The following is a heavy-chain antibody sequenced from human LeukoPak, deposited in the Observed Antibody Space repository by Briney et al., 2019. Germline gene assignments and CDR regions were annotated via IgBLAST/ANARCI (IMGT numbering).Heavy chain of an antibody. CDR2: IYYSGST. CDR1: GGSISSYY. D-gene: IGHD6-13*01. CDR3: ARSRSSWELYYFDY. J-gene: IGHJ4*02. V-gene: IGHV4-59*08. Sequence: PSETLSLTCTVSGGSISSYYWSWIRQPPGKGLEWIGYIYYSGSTNYNPSLKSRVTISVDTSKNQFSLKLSSVTAADTAVYYCARSRSSWELYYFDYWGQGTLVTVSS.